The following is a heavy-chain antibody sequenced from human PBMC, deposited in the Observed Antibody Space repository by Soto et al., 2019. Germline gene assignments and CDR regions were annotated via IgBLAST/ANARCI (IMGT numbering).Heavy chain of an antibody. J-gene: IGHJ6*02. Sequence: QVQLVQSGAEVKKPGASVKVSCKVSGYTLTELSMHWVRQAPGKGLEWMGGFDPEDGETIYAQKFQGRVTMTEDTSTDTAYMALSSLRSEDTAVYYCATANNWNYEVGYYYYGMDVWGQGTTVTVSS. D-gene: IGHD1-7*01. CDR3: ATANNWNYEVGYYYYGMDV. CDR2: FDPEDGET. V-gene: IGHV1-24*01. CDR1: GYTLTELS.